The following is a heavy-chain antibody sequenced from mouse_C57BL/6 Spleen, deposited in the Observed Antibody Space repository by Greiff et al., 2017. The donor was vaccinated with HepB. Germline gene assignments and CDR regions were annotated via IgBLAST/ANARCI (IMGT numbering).Heavy chain of an antibody. D-gene: IGHD3-2*02. Sequence: QVQLQQSGPELVKPGASVKISCKASGYAFSSSWMNWVKQRPGKGLEWIGRIYPGDGDTNYNGKFKGKATLTADKSSSTAYMQLSSLTSEDSAVYFFARTAQATYFDYWGQGTTLTVSS. CDR1: GYAFSSSW. CDR3: ARTAQATYFDY. V-gene: IGHV1-82*01. J-gene: IGHJ2*01. CDR2: IYPGDGDT.